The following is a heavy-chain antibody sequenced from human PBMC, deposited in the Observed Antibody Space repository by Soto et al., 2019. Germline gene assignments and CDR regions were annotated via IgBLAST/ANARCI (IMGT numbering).Heavy chain of an antibody. D-gene: IGHD4-17*01. CDR1: GFTFTNTW. CDR2: IKSKTDDGTT. V-gene: IGHV3-15*01. J-gene: IGHJ1*01. CDR3: TTARGTYGAEYFQH. Sequence: EVQLVESGGGLVKPGGSLRLSCVASGFTFTNTWMSWVRQAPGKGLEWVGRIKSKTDDGTTNYAAPVKGRFTISRDDSKNTLYLEVNSLKTEDTAVYYCTTARGTYGAEYFQHWGPGTLVTVSS.